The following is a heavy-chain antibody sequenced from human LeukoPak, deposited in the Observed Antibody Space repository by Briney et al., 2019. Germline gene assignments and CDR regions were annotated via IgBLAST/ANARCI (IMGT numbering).Heavy chain of an antibody. CDR2: IIPIFGTA. D-gene: IGHD3-10*01. CDR3: ARGLWFGELFGAFDI. Sequence: SVKVSFKASGGTFSSYAISWVRQAPGQGLEWMGRIIPIFGTANYAQKFQGRVTITTDESTSTAYMELSSLRSEDTAVYYCARGLWFGELFGAFDIWGQGTMVTVSS. CDR1: GGTFSSYA. J-gene: IGHJ3*02. V-gene: IGHV1-69*05.